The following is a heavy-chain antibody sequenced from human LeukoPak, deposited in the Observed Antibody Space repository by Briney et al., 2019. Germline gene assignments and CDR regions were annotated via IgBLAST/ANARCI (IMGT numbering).Heavy chain of an antibody. CDR3: ARDCSSTSCYIQFFDY. CDR1: GYTFTSYY. Sequence: GASVKVSCKASGYTFTSYYMHWVRQAPGQGLEWMGIINPSGGSTSYAQKFQGRVTMTRDTSTSTVYMELSSLRSEDAAVYYCARDCSSTSCYIQFFDYWGQGTLVTVSS. V-gene: IGHV1-46*01. CDR2: INPSGGST. D-gene: IGHD2-2*02. J-gene: IGHJ4*02.